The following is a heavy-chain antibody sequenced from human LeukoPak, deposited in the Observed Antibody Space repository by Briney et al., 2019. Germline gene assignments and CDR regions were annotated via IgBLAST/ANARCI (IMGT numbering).Heavy chain of an antibody. Sequence: GGSLRLSCAASGFTFSSYGMHWVRQAPGKGLEWVAFTRFDGNNEFYTDSVKGRFTISRDNSKNTLYLQMNSLRAEDTAVYYCAKDPQLVPLDYWGQGTLVTVSS. CDR2: TRFDGNNE. V-gene: IGHV3-30*02. CDR1: GFTFSSYG. CDR3: AKDPQLVPLDY. J-gene: IGHJ4*02. D-gene: IGHD6-13*01.